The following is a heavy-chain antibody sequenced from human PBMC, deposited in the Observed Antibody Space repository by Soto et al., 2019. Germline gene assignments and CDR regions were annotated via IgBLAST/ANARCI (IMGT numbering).Heavy chain of an antibody. CDR2: INPNSGGT. CDR1: VYRFTCYY. CDR3: ARSIGGDPVGRPFDY. D-gene: IGHD2-21*02. V-gene: IGHV1-2*02. J-gene: IGHJ4*02. Sequence: XSVKVSWQGSVYRFTCYYMHWVRQAPGQGLEWVGWINPNSGGTNYAQKFQGRVTMTRDTSISTAYMELSRLRSDDTAVYYCARSIGGDPVGRPFDYWGQGPLVTVSS.